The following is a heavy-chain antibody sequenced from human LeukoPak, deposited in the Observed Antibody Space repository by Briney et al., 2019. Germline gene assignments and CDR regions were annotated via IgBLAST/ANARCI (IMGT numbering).Heavy chain of an antibody. J-gene: IGHJ6*02. D-gene: IGHD6-13*01. CDR1: GYTFTSYD. CDR3: ARLYSSSWLYYYGMDV. Sequence: GASVKVSCKASGYTFTSYDINWVRQATGQGLEWMGWMNPNSGNTGYAQKFQGRVTMTRNTSISTAYMELSSLRSGDTAVYYCARLYSSSWLYYYGMDVWGQGTTVTVSS. CDR2: MNPNSGNT. V-gene: IGHV1-8*01.